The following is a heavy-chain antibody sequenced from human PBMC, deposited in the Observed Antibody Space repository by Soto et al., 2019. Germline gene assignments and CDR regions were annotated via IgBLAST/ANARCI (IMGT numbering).Heavy chain of an antibody. D-gene: IGHD6-6*01. V-gene: IGHV1-18*01. CDR3: AREGLVGIAARPRDYYYGMDV. J-gene: IGHJ6*02. Sequence: ASVKVSCKASGYTFTSYGISWVRQAPGQGLEWMGWISAYNGNTNYAQKLQGRVTMTTDTSTSTAYMELRSLRSDDTAVYYCAREGLVGIAARPRDYYYGMDVWGQGTTVTVSS. CDR2: ISAYNGNT. CDR1: GYTFTSYG.